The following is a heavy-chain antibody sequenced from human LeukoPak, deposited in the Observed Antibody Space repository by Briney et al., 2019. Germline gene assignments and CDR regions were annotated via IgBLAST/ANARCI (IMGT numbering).Heavy chain of an antibody. CDR1: GFTFSNAW. J-gene: IGHJ3*02. CDR2: ISGSGGST. V-gene: IGHV3-23*01. D-gene: IGHD1-26*01. CDR3: ARVRIVGATGAFDI. Sequence: PGGSLRLSCAASGFTFSNAWMSWVRQAPGKGLEWVSAISGSGGSTYYADSVKGRFTISRDNAKNSLYLQMNSLRAEDTAVYYCARVRIVGATGAFDIWGQGTMVTVSS.